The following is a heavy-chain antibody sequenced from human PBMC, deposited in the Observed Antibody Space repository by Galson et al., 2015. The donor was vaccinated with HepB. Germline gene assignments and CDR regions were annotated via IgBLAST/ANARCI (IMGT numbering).Heavy chain of an antibody. CDR3: ARDPRELRFLERLFDY. D-gene: IGHD3-3*01. J-gene: IGHJ4*02. V-gene: IGHV3-30-3*01. Sequence: SLRLSCAASGFTFSSYTMHWVRQAPGKGLEWVAIISYDGSNKYYADSVKGRFTVSRDNSKNTLYLQMNSLRADDTAVYYCARDPRELRFLERLFDYWGQGTLVTVSS. CDR1: GFTFSSYT. CDR2: ISYDGSNK.